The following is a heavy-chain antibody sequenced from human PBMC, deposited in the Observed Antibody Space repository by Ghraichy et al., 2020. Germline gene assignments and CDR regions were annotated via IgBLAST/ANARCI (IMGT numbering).Heavy chain of an antibody. CDR3: ARGGNFECDY. Sequence: SETLSLTCTVSGGSISGSYWSWIRQPPGKGLEWIGYIFYDGSTNYNPSLKSRVTISVDTSKNQLSLKVSSVTAADTAVYYCARGGNFECDYWGQGTLVTVSS. V-gene: IGHV4-59*01. CDR1: GGSISGSY. D-gene: IGHD4-23*01. CDR2: IFYDGST. J-gene: IGHJ4*02.